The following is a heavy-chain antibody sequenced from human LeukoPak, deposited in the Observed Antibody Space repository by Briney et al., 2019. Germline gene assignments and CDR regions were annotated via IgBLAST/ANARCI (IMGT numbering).Heavy chain of an antibody. V-gene: IGHV3-43*02. CDR3: AKDQRVQNPGAFDI. D-gene: IGHD3-10*02. J-gene: IGHJ3*02. Sequence: GGSLRLSCAASGFTFDDYAMHWVRQAPGKGLEWVSLIGGDGGSTYYADSVKGRFTISRDNSKNSLYLQMNSLRTEDTALYYCAKDQRVQNPGAFDIWGQGTMVTVSS. CDR2: IGGDGGST. CDR1: GFTFDDYA.